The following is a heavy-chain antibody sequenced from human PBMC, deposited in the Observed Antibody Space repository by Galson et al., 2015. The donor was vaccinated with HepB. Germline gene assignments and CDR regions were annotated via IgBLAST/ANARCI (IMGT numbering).Heavy chain of an antibody. CDR2: IYHGGSA. Sequence: PLSLTCAVSGGSISSGGYSWSWIRQPPGKGLEWIGYIYHGGSAYYNPSLKSRVTISVDRSKNQFSLKVNSVTAADTAVYYCARGRAGSLGPYDYWGQGTLVTVSS. J-gene: IGHJ4*02. CDR1: GGSISSGGYS. D-gene: IGHD7-27*01. V-gene: IGHV4-30-2*01. CDR3: ARGRAGSLGPYDY.